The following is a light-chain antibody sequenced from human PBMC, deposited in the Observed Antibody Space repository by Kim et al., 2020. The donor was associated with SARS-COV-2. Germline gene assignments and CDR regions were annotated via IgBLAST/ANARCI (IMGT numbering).Light chain of an antibody. V-gene: IGKV1-33*01. J-gene: IGKJ4*01. CDR2: DAS. CDR3: QQYDNPLT. Sequence: SASVGDRVTITCQASQDISNYLNWYQQKPGKAPKLLIYDASNLETGVPSRFSGSGSWTDFTFTISSLQPEDIATYYCQQYDNPLTFGGGTKVDIK. CDR1: QDISNY.